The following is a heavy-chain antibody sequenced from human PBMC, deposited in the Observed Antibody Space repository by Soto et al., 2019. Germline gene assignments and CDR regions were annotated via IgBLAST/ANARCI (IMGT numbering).Heavy chain of an antibody. D-gene: IGHD1-26*01. V-gene: IGHV1-24*01. CDR2: FDPEDGET. J-gene: IGHJ4*02. Sequence: GASVKASCKVCGYTLTDLSMHWVRQAPGKGLEWMGGFDPEDGETIYAQKFQGRVTMTEDTSTDTAYMELSSLRSEDTAVYYCATTPFYSGSSLPVYWGQGTLVTVSS. CDR3: ATTPFYSGSSLPVY. CDR1: GYTLTDLS.